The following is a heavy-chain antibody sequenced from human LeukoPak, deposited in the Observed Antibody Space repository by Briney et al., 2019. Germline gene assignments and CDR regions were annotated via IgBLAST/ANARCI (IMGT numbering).Heavy chain of an antibody. V-gene: IGHV3-7*01. Sequence: PGGSLRPSCAASQFIFRDYWMSWVSQAPGMGLEWVANINKDGSEKYYVDSVKGRFTISRDNAKNSLFLEMNSLRAEDTAVYYCATDGSSFDYWGQGTLVTVSS. D-gene: IGHD2-15*01. CDR1: QFIFRDYW. CDR3: ATDGSSFDY. J-gene: IGHJ4*02. CDR2: INKDGSEK.